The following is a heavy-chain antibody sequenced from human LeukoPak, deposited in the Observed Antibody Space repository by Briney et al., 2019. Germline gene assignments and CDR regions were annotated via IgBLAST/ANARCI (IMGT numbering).Heavy chain of an antibody. V-gene: IGHV3-23*01. CDR3: AKDITGTTRFDY. CDR2: ISGSGGNT. Sequence: PGAPLRLSCAAPGFTFSSYAMSWVRQAPGKGLEWVSGISGSGGNTYYADSVKGRFTISRDSSKNTLYLQMDSLRAEDTAVYYCAKDITGTTRFDYWGQGTLVTVSS. J-gene: IGHJ4*02. D-gene: IGHD1-7*01. CDR1: GFTFSSYA.